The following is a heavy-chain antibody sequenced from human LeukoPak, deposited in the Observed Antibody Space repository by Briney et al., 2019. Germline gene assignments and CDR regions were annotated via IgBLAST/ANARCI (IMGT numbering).Heavy chain of an antibody. Sequence: GGSLRLSCAASGLTFSRYGMTWFRQAPGKGLEWVANIKQDGSEKYYVDSVKGRFTISRDNADRSLYLQMTSLRVEDMAVYFCASRYCTGVNCFAASYMCMDVWGKGTTVTVSS. J-gene: IGHJ6*03. V-gene: IGHV3-7*01. CDR3: ASRYCTGVNCFAASYMCMDV. D-gene: IGHD2-8*02. CDR2: IKQDGSEK. CDR1: GLTFSRYG.